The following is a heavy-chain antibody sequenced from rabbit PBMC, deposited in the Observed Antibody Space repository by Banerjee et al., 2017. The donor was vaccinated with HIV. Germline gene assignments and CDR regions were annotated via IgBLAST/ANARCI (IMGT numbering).Heavy chain of an antibody. Sequence: QEQLEESGGGLVKPEGSLTLTCKASGFPFSNKAVMCWVRQAPGKGLEWIGYIGPVFGITYYASWVNGRFSISRENAQNTVFLQMTSLTAADTATYFCARDLTDAIGWNFGWWGQGTLVTVS. CDR2: IGPVFGIT. V-gene: IGHV1S47*01. CDR3: ARDLTDAIGWNFGW. CDR1: GFPFSNKA. D-gene: IGHD4-1*01. J-gene: IGHJ4*01.